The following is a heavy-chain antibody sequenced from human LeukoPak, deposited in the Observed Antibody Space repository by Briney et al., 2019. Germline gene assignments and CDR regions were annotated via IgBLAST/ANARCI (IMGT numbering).Heavy chain of an antibody. D-gene: IGHD4-17*01. CDR2: IYYSGST. J-gene: IGHJ5*02. CDR1: GVSISSGDYY. V-gene: IGHV4-30-4*01. CDR3: ARDGYGDYVNSPLYA. Sequence: SETLSLTCTVSGVSISSGDYYWSWIRQPPGKGLEWIGYIYYSGSTYYNPSLKSRVTISVDTSKNQFSLKLSSVAAADTAVYYCARDGYGDYVNSPLYAWGQGTLVTVSS.